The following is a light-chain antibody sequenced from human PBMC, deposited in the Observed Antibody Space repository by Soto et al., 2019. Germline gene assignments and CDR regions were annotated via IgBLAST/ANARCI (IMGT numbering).Light chain of an antibody. V-gene: IGLV1-40*01. CDR3: QSYDSSLSGVV. CDR2: GNS. CDR1: SSNIGAGYD. J-gene: IGLJ2*01. Sequence: QSVLTQPPSVSGAPGQGVTISCTGSSSNIGAGYDVHWYQQLPGTAPKLLIYGNSNRPSGVPDRFSGSKSGTSVSLAITGLQAEDEADYYCQSYDSSLSGVVFGGGTKLTVL.